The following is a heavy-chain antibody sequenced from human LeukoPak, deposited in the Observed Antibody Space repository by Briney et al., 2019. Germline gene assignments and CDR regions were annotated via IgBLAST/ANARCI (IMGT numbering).Heavy chain of an antibody. D-gene: IGHD6-13*01. V-gene: IGHV3-7*01. Sequence: GGSLRLSCAASGFTLRSYWMSWVRQAPGKGLEWVANIKQDGSEKYYVDSVKGRFTISRDNAKNSLYLQMNSLRAEDTAVYYCARCDSSSWDNWFDPWGQGTLVTVSS. CDR1: GFTLRSYW. CDR2: IKQDGSEK. CDR3: ARCDSSSWDNWFDP. J-gene: IGHJ5*02.